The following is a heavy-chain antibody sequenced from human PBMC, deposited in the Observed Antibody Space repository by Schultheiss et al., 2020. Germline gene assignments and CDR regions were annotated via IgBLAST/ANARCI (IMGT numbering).Heavy chain of an antibody. CDR2: INHSGST. CDR1: GGSFSGYY. CDR3: ARELLRVVVPAASHPLGYYGMDV. Sequence: SETLSLTFAVYGGSFSGYYWSWIRQPPGKGLEWIGEINHSGSTNYNPSLKSRVTISVDTSKNQFSLKLSSVTAADTAVYYCARELLRVVVPAASHPLGYYGMDVWGQGTTVNVSS. D-gene: IGHD2-2*01. V-gene: IGHV4-34*01. J-gene: IGHJ6*02.